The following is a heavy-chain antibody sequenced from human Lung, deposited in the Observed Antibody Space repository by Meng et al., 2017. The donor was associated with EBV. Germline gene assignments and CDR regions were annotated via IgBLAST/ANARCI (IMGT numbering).Heavy chain of an antibody. D-gene: IGHD2-15*01. J-gene: IGHJ4*02. CDR2: INHSGHT. CDR1: GGSFRGYY. V-gene: IGHV4-34*02. CDR3: ARGRQIGWQGGDFAY. Sequence: LQQWGAGLLKPLGTPSLRGAFSGGSFRGYYWSWIRQSPERGLEWIGEINHSGHTNYNPSLKSRVTISVDTSKNQFSLNLSSVSAADTAVYYCARGRQIGWQGGDFAYWSQGTLVTVSS.